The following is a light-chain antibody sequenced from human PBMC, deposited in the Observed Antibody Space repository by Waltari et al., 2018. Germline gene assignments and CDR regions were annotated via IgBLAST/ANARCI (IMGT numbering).Light chain of an antibody. V-gene: IGLV4-69*01. CDR1: SGHSSNV. J-gene: IGLJ3*02. CDR3: QTGGHGTWV. Sequence: QLVLTQSPSASASLGASVQLTCTLSSGHSSNVIAWHQQRPEKGPRYLMKVNSDGSHSKGDEIPDRFSGSSSGAERYLTISSLQSEDEADYYCQTGGHGTWVFGGGTKLTVL. CDR2: VNSDGSH.